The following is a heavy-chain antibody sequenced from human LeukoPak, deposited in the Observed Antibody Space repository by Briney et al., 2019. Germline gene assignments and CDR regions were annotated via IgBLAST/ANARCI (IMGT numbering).Heavy chain of an antibody. Sequence: PPETLSLTCAVYGGSFSGYYWSWIRQPPGKGLEWIGEINHSGSTNYNPSLKSRVTISVDTSKNQFSLKLSSVTAADTAVYYCARLFEGLRPPDYWGQGTLVTVSS. D-gene: IGHD3-10*02. CDR2: INHSGST. J-gene: IGHJ4*02. CDR3: ARLFEGLRPPDY. V-gene: IGHV4-34*01. CDR1: GGSFSGYY.